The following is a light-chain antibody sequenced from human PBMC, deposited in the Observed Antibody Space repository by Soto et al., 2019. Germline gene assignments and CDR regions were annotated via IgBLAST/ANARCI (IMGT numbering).Light chain of an antibody. CDR3: QQYETYPNT. Sequence: DIQMTQSPSTLSASIGGRVTITCRASQSISGFLAWYQQKPGKAPKLLVYDVSNLQSGVPSRFSGSGSGTEFTLTIISLQPDDSATYYCQQYETYPNTFGQGTKLEIK. J-gene: IGKJ2*01. CDR1: QSISGF. CDR2: DVS. V-gene: IGKV1-5*01.